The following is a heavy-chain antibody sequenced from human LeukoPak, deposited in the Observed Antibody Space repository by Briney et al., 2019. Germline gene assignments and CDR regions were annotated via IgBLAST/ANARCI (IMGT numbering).Heavy chain of an antibody. V-gene: IGHV1-2*02. D-gene: IGHD6-19*01. CDR3: AMSLWLA. CDR2: INPNSGGT. Sequence: SVNLSCAASGYTFTGYYMDWVREAPGQGREWMGWINPNSGGTNYAQKFQGRVTMTRATSISTAYMELRRLRSDDAAVYYCAMSLWLAWGQGTLVTVSS. CDR1: GYTFTGYY. J-gene: IGHJ4*02.